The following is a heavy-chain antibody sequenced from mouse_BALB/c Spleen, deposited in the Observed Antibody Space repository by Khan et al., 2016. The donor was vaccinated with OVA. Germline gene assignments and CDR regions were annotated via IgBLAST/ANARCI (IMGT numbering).Heavy chain of an antibody. CDR3: AIRRVYYGSSYGSYFDV. J-gene: IGHJ1*01. CDR1: GYSITSDYA. D-gene: IGHD1-1*01. V-gene: IGHV3-2*02. CDR2: ISYSGST. Sequence: EVQLQESGPGLVKPSQSLSLTCTVTGYSITSDYAWNWIRQFPGNKLEWMGYISYSGSTSYNPSLKSRISITRDTSKNQFFLQLNSVTTEDTATYSCAIRRVYYGSSYGSYFDVGGAGTTVTVSS.